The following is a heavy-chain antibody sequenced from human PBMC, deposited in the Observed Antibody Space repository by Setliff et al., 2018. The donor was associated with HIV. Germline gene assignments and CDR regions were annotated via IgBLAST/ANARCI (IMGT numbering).Heavy chain of an antibody. J-gene: IGHJ4*02. CDR3: ARVGSYWSTFDY. D-gene: IGHD2-8*02. CDR2: INTETGNP. V-gene: IGHV7-4-1*02. CDR1: GYTFTSYG. Sequence: ASVKVSCKASGYTFTSYGMHWVRQAPGQDLAWMGWINTETGNPMYAQGFRGRLVFSLDTSVNTAYLQINSLKAEDTAMYYCARVGSYWSTFDYWGQGALVTVSS.